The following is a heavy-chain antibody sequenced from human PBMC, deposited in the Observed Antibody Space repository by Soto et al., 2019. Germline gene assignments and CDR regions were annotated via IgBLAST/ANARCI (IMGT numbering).Heavy chain of an antibody. CDR1: GEAVGSGQSY. D-gene: IGHD3-10*01. Sequence: QVQLQESGPGLVKPSETLSLICFVSGEAVGSGQSYWNWIRQAPGKGLEWIGHIFVTGATKYSASLKSLLTMSVDTSKSQISLNPTSVTGADAPTYFWSIAGGDRAGSSLGRRMDVWCQGTKVTVAS. CDR3: SIAGGDRAGSSLGRRMDV. CDR2: IFVTGAT. V-gene: IGHV4-61*01. J-gene: IGHJ6*02.